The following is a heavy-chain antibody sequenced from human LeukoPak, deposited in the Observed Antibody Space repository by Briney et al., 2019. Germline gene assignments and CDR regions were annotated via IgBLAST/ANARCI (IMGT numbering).Heavy chain of an antibody. D-gene: IGHD3-10*01. CDR1: GYSFTGYY. CDR3: ARDLEVRGVLYYFDY. CDR2: INPNSGGT. V-gene: IGHV1-2*02. J-gene: IGHJ4*02. Sequence: ASVKVSCKPSGYSFTGYYMHWVRQAPGQGLEWMGWINPNSGGTNYAQKFQDRVTMTRDTSISTAYMELSRLRSDDTAVYYCARDLEVRGVLYYFDYWGQGTLVTVSS.